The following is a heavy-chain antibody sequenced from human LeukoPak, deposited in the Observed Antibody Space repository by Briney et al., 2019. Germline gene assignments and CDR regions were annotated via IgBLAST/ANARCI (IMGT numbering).Heavy chain of an antibody. CDR2: LNHSGGT. CDR1: GGSFSGYY. D-gene: IGHD7-27*01. V-gene: IGHV4-34*01. Sequence: SETLSLTCAVSGGSFSGYYWSCIRQPPGKGLEWIGELNHSGGTNYNPSLKSRVTISVDTSKNQFSLNLSSLTAADTAVYFCARVGPGVLDYWGQGTLVTVSS. CDR3: ARVGPGVLDY. J-gene: IGHJ4*02.